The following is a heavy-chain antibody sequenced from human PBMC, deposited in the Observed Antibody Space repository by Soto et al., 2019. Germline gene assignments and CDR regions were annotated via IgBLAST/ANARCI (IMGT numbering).Heavy chain of an antibody. J-gene: IGHJ3*02. CDR1: GFTFSNAW. D-gene: IGHD3-10*01. CDR3: TTDLPYYYGSGSYAFDI. V-gene: IGHV3-15*07. CDR2: IKSKTDGGTT. Sequence: GGSLRLSCAASGFTFSNAWMNWVRQAPGKGLEWVGRIKSKTDGGTTDYAAPVKGRFTISREDSKNTLYLQMNSLKTEDTAVYYCTTDLPYYYGSGSYAFDIWGQGTMVTVSS.